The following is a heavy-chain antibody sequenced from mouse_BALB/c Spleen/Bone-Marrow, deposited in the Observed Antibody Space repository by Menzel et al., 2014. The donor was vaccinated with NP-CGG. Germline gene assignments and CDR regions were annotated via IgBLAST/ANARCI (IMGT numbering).Heavy chain of an antibody. CDR3: ARDPLYYYA. CDR2: INSNGGST. V-gene: IGHV5-6-3*01. CDR1: GFTFSSYG. D-gene: IGHD1-1*01. J-gene: IGHJ3*01. Sequence: DVMLVESGGGLVQPGGSLKLSCAASGFTFSSYGMPWVRQTPDKRLELVATINSNGGSTYYPDSVKGRFTNSRNNAKNTLFLQMSSLKSEDTAMYYCARDPLYYYAWGQGTLVTVSA.